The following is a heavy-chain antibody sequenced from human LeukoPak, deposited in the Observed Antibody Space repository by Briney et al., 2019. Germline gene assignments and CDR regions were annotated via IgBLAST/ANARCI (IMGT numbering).Heavy chain of an antibody. J-gene: IGHJ4*02. V-gene: IGHV1-69*13. CDR3: ARDLRRGGVFDY. CDR1: GGTFSSYA. D-gene: IGHD3-10*01. Sequence: GASVKVSCKASGGTFSSYAISWVRQAPGQGLEWMGGIIPIFGTANYAQKFQGRVTITADESTSTAYMELSSLRSEDTAVYYCARDLRRGGVFDYWGQGTLVTVSS. CDR2: IIPIFGTA.